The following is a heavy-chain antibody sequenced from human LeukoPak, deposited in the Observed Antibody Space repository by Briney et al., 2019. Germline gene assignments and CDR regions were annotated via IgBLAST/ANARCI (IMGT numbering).Heavy chain of an antibody. CDR2: IYTSGST. D-gene: IGHD1-26*01. Sequence: SETLSLTCTVSGGSISSGSYYWSWIRQPAGKGLEWIGRIYTSGSTDYTPSLKSRVTISVDSSKNQFSLKLSSVTAADTAVYYCARVNWELPDYWGQGTLVTVSS. J-gene: IGHJ4*02. V-gene: IGHV4-61*02. CDR1: GGSISSGSYY. CDR3: ARVNWELPDY.